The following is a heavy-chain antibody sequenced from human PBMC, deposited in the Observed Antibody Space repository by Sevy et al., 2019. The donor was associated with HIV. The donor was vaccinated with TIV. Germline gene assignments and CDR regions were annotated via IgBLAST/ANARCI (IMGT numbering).Heavy chain of an antibody. J-gene: IGHJ4*02. CDR2: VKQDMSEK. D-gene: IGHD2-21*01. CDR3: ARAQQVTMLVVIGGLYFDL. V-gene: IGHV3-7*01. Sequence: GGSLRLSCATSGFTFSSNWMTWVRQAPGKGLEWGANVKQDMSEKYYADSVKGRFTISRDNAKNSLYLEMNSLRAEDXAVYYCARAQQVTMLVVIGGLYFDLWGQGTLVTVSS. CDR1: GFTFSSNW.